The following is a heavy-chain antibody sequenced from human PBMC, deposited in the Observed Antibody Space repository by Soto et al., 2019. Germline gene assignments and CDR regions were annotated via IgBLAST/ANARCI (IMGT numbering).Heavy chain of an antibody. V-gene: IGHV4-4*07. J-gene: IGHJ5*02. Sequence: SETLSLTCTVSGGSITNYYWSWIRQPAGKGQEWLGRMYPKERTTYNLSFTSRVTMSVDTAKNQFSLKLNAVTAADTAVYYCARDDYKDGGNNWFDPWGQGTLVTVSS. CDR2: MYPKERT. CDR1: GGSITNYY. CDR3: ARDDYKDGGNNWFDP. D-gene: IGHD3-16*01.